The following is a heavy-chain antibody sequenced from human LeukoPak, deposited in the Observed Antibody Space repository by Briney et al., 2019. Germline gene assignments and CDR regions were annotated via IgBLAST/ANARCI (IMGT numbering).Heavy chain of an antibody. CDR1: GFTFSNYA. CDR2: ISSRGDST. D-gene: IGHD5-18*01. Sequence: PGGSLRLSCAASGFTFSNYAMSWVRQVPGRGLEWVSTISSRGDSTYDADSVKGRFTISRDNSKNSLYLQMNSLRAEDTAVYYCARDTLQLADYWGQGTLVTVSS. J-gene: IGHJ4*02. CDR3: ARDTLQLADY. V-gene: IGHV3-23*01.